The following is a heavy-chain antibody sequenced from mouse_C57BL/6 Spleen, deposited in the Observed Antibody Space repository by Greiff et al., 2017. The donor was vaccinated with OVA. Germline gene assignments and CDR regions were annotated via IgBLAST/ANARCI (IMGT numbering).Heavy chain of an antibody. V-gene: IGHV1-62-2*01. CDR2: FYPGSGSI. D-gene: IGHD3-3*01. CDR3: ARHEKRAGTGDYFDY. J-gene: IGHJ2*01. CDR1: GYTFTEYT. Sequence: LQESGAELVKPGASVKLSCKASGYTFTEYTIHWVKQRSGQGLEWIGWFYPGSGSIKYNEKFKDKATLTADKSSSTVYMELSRLTSEDSAVYFCARHEKRAGTGDYFDYWGQGTTLTVSS.